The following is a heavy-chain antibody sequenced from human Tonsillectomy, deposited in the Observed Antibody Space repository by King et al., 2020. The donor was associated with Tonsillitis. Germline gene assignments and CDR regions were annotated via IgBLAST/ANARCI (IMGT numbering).Heavy chain of an antibody. J-gene: IGHJ3*01. V-gene: IGHV3-33*01. CDR1: GFTFSSYG. CDR2: IWYDGTNK. D-gene: IGHD3-3*01. Sequence: VQLVESGGGVVQPGRSLRLSCAASGFTFSSYGMHWVRQAPGKGLEWVAVIWYDGTNKYHADSVKGRFTISRDNSKNTLYLQMNSLRAEDTAVYYCARDREWLLYEVGGFDLWGQGTMVTVSS. CDR3: ARDREWLLYEVGGFDL.